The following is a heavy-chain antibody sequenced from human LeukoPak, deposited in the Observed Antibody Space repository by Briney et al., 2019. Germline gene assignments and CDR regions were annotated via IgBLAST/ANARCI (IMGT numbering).Heavy chain of an antibody. CDR1: GFTFSSYW. J-gene: IGHJ5*02. CDR2: INSDGSST. CDR3: ARDRLLDNLSMGFDP. V-gene: IGHV3-74*01. Sequence: GGSLRLSCAASGFTFSSYWMHWVRQAPGKGLVWVSRINSDGSSTSYADSVKGRFTISRDNAKNTLYLQMNSLRAEDTAVYYCARDRLLDNLSMGFDPWGQGTLVTASS. D-gene: IGHD2-15*01.